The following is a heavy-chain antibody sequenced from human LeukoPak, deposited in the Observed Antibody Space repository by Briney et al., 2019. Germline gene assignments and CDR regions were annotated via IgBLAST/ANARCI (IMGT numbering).Heavy chain of an antibody. CDR1: GDTFSNYA. J-gene: IGHJ4*02. CDR2: ITPIFGTP. Sequence: ASVKVSCKATGDTFSNYAISWVRQAPGQGLEWMGGITPIFGTPNYAQKFQGRVTITADESTSTAYMELSGLRSEDTAVYYCARWAGYCSITNCYTAYDFWGQGTLVTVSS. V-gene: IGHV1-69*13. D-gene: IGHD2-2*02. CDR3: ARWAGYCSITNCYTAYDF.